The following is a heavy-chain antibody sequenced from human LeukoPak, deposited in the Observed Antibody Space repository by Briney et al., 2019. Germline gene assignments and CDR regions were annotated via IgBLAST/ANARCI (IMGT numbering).Heavy chain of an antibody. Sequence: GGSLRLSCAASGFTFSSYGMHWVRQAPGKGLEWVAVIWYDGSNKYYADSVKGRFTIFRDNSKNTLYLQMNSLRAEDTAVHYCAREDSSGKAYFDYWGQGTLVTVSS. V-gene: IGHV3-33*01. CDR3: AREDSSGKAYFDY. CDR1: GFTFSSYG. J-gene: IGHJ4*02. CDR2: IWYDGSNK. D-gene: IGHD6-25*01.